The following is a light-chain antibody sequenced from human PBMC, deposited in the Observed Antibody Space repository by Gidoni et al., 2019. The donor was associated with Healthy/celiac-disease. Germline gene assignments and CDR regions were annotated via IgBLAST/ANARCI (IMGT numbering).Light chain of an antibody. CDR2: LGS. V-gene: IGKV2-28*01. Sequence: DIVMTQSPLSLPVTPGEPASISCRSSQSLLHSNGYNYLDWYLQKPGQSPQLLIYLGSNRASGVPDRFSGSGSGTDFTLKISRVEAEDVGVYYCMQALQTAITFXHXTRLEIK. CDR3: MQALQTAIT. J-gene: IGKJ5*01. CDR1: QSLLHSNGYNY.